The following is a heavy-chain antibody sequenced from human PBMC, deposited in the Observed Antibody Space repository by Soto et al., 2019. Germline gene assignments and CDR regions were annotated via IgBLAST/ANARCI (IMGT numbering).Heavy chain of an antibody. CDR2: INAGNGNT. J-gene: IGHJ6*02. CDR3: ARGGGGQDYYYYYGMDV. V-gene: IGHV1-3*01. D-gene: IGHD1-26*01. Sequence: GASVKVSCKASGYTFTSYAMHWVRQAPGQRLEWMGWINAGNGNTKYSQKFQGRVTITRDTSASTAYMELSSLRSEDTAVYYCARGGGGQDYYYYYGMDVWGQGTTVTVSS. CDR1: GYTFTSYA.